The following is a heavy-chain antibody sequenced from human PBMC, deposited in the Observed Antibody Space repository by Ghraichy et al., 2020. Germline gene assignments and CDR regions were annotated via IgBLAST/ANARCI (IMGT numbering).Heavy chain of an antibody. CDR2: INPNSGGT. Sequence: ASVKVSCKASGYTFTGYYMHWVRQAPGQGLEWMGWINPNSGGTNYAQKFQGWVTMTRDTSISTAYMELSRLRSDDTAVYYCARGPGSSWYYYYYGMDVWGQGTTVTVSS. D-gene: IGHD6-13*01. CDR1: GYTFTGYY. V-gene: IGHV1-2*04. CDR3: ARGPGSSWYYYYYGMDV. J-gene: IGHJ6*02.